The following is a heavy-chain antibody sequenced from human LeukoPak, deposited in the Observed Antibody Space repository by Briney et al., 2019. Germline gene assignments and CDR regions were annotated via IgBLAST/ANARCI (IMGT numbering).Heavy chain of an antibody. CDR2: ISYDGSNK. CDR1: GFTFSSYA. V-gene: IGHV3-30-3*01. Sequence: GRSLRLSCAASGFTFSSYAMHWVRQAPGKGLEWVAVISYDGSNKYYADSVKGRFTISRDNSKNTLYLQMNSLRAADTAVYYCARGRGRSYYCDSSGPDYWGQGTLVTVSS. CDR3: ARGRGRSYYCDSSGPDY. J-gene: IGHJ4*02. D-gene: IGHD3-22*01.